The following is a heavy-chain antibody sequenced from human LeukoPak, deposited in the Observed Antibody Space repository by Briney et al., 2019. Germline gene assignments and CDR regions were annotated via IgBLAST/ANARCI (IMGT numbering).Heavy chain of an antibody. CDR1: GFTFNTYC. D-gene: IGHD3-22*01. CDR2: ITSSSRIT. Sequence: GGSLRLSCAGSGFTFNTYCMNWVRQAPGKGLEWISYITSSSRITYYADSVKGRFTISRDNAKNSLYLQMDSLRDEDTALYYCARSSGDYLVSAAFDIWGQGTMVTVSS. CDR3: ARSSGDYLVSAAFDI. J-gene: IGHJ3*02. V-gene: IGHV3-48*02.